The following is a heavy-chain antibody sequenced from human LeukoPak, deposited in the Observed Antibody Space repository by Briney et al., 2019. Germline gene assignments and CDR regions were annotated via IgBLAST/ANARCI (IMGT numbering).Heavy chain of an antibody. Sequence: AASVKVSCKASGGTFSSYAISWVRQAPGQGLEWMGWISAYNGITNYAQKLQGRVTMTTDTSTSTAYMELRSLRSDDTAVYYCARDGPSITMVRGIFIRDYFDYWGQGTLVTVSS. D-gene: IGHD3-10*01. CDR1: GGTFSSYA. CDR2: ISAYNGIT. J-gene: IGHJ4*02. CDR3: ARDGPSITMVRGIFIRDYFDY. V-gene: IGHV1-18*01.